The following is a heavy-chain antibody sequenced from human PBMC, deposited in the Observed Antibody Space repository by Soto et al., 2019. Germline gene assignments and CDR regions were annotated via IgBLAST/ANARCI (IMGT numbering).Heavy chain of an antibody. D-gene: IGHD3-22*01. J-gene: IGHJ4*02. Sequence: ASVKVSCKGSGYAFTTYGITWVRQAPGQGLEWMGWINAGNGNTKYSQKFQGRVTITRDTSASTAYMELSSLRSEDTAVYYCARESRYYYDSSGPGSPPYFDYWGQGTLVTVSS. V-gene: IGHV1-3*01. CDR3: ARESRYYYDSSGPGSPPYFDY. CDR1: GYAFTTYG. CDR2: INAGNGNT.